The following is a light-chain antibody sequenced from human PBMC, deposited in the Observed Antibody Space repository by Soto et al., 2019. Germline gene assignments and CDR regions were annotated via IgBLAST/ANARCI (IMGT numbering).Light chain of an antibody. CDR1: PGISSY. J-gene: IGKJ5*01. CDR2: DAS. V-gene: IGKV3-11*01. CDR3: QQRSSWPIT. Sequence: EIVLTQSPATLSLSPGERATLSCRAGPGISSYLAWYQQKPGQAPRLLIYDASNRATGIPARFSGSGSGTDFTLTISSLEPEDFAVYYCQQRSSWPITFGQGTRLEIK.